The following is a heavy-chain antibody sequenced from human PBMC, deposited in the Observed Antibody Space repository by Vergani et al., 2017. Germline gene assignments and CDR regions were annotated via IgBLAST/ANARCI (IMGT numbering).Heavy chain of an antibody. CDR2: INNNGDSP. V-gene: IGHV3-23*01. D-gene: IGHD5-24*01. CDR1: GFTFNSYA. CDR3: GRGSDNYN. J-gene: IGHJ4*02. Sequence: QLLESGGGLIQPGGSLRLSCAASGFTFNSYAMTWVRQAPGKGLEWVSGINNNGDSPHYADSVKGRFTISRDNTKNTLYLQMNSLRVEDSAVYYCGRGSDNYNWGQGTLVTVSS.